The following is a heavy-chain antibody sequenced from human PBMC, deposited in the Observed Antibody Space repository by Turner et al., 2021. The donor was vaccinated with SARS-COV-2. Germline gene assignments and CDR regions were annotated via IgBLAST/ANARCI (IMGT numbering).Heavy chain of an antibody. V-gene: IGHV4-59*08. CDR1: GGSISSYY. CDR2: IYYSGGT. J-gene: IGHJ6*02. CDR3: ASLNVDTPYYGMDV. D-gene: IGHD5-18*01. Sequence: QVHLQESRPGLVKPSGALSLTCTVSGGSISSYYWSWLRQPPGKGLEWIGYIYYSGGTNYNPSLRSRVTISVDTSKNQFSLRLSSVSAADTAVYYCASLNVDTPYYGMDVWGQGTTVTVSS.